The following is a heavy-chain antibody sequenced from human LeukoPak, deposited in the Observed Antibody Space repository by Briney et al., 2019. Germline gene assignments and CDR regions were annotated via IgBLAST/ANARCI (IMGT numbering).Heavy chain of an antibody. V-gene: IGHV3-30*02. CDR3: AKDTTIVVVPAAIRNAFDI. J-gene: IGHJ3*02. CDR1: GFTFSSYG. CDR2: IRYDGSNK. D-gene: IGHD2-2*01. Sequence: GGSLRLSCAASGFTFSSYGMHWVRQAPGKGLEWVAFIRYDGSNKYYADSVKGRFTISRDNSKNTLYLQMNSLRAEDTAVYYCAKDTTIVVVPAAIRNAFDIWGQGTMVTVSS.